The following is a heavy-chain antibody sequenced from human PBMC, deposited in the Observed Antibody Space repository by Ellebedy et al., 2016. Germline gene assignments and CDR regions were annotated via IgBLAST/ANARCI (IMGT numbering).Heavy chain of an antibody. J-gene: IGHJ6*02. D-gene: IGHD2-2*01. V-gene: IGHV3-30*18. Sequence: GGSLRLXCAASGFTFSSYGMHWVRQAPGKGLEWVAVISYDGSNKYYADSVKGRFTISRDNSKNTLYLQMNSLRAEDTAVYYCAKPDLSSTSSTVYYYYYGMDVWGQGTTVTVSS. CDR1: GFTFSSYG. CDR3: AKPDLSSTSSTVYYYYYGMDV. CDR2: ISYDGSNK.